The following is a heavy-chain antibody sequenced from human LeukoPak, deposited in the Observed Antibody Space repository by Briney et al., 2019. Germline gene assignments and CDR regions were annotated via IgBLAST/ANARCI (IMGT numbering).Heavy chain of an antibody. CDR3: ARRNRGVVGAPFDY. CDR2: ICYSGST. D-gene: IGHD1-26*01. V-gene: IGHV4-39*01. CDR1: GGSFSSRNYY. Sequence: SETLSLTCSVSGGSFSSRNYYWDWIRQPPGEGLEWIGSICYSGSTYYNTSLKSPVTIYVDTSQNQFSLKLSSVTAADTGIYYCARRNRGVVGAPFDYWGQGTLVTVSS. J-gene: IGHJ4*02.